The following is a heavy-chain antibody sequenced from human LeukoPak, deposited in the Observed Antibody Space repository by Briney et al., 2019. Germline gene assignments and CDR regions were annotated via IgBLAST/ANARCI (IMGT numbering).Heavy chain of an antibody. CDR3: ARDVGGYSYGSAYYYYYMDV. J-gene: IGHJ6*03. CDR1: GGSISSSSYY. V-gene: IGHV4-39*02. D-gene: IGHD5-18*01. Sequence: SSETLSLTCTVSGGSISSSSYYWGWIRQPPGKGLEWIGSIYYSGSTYYNPSLKSRVTISVDTSRNQFSLKLSSVTAADTAVYYCARDVGGYSYGSAYYYYYMDVWGKGTTVTISS. CDR2: IYYSGST.